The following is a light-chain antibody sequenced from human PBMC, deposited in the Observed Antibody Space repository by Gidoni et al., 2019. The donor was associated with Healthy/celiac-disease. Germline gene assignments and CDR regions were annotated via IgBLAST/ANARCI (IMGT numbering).Light chain of an antibody. CDR1: QSVSSY. V-gene: IGKV3-11*01. J-gene: IGKJ4*01. CDR3: QQRSNWPALT. CDR2: DAS. Sequence: EIVLTQSPATLSLSPGESATLSCRASQSVSSYLAWYQQKPGQAPRLLIYDASNRATGIPARFSGSGSGTDFTLTISSLEPEDFAVYYCQQRSNWPALTFXGXTKVXIK.